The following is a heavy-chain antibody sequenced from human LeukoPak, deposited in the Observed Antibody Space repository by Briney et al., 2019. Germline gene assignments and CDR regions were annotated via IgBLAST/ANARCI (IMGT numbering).Heavy chain of an antibody. CDR2: LSYDESDV. Sequence: GGSLRLSCAASGFTFSRYNIHWVRQAPGKGLEWVAFLSYDESDVKYADSVKGRFIISRDNSKNTLYLHMNSLRGADTAVYYCAKDSGGGDCYFDSWGQGTPVTVSS. J-gene: IGHJ4*02. CDR1: GFTFSRYN. CDR3: AKDSGGGDCYFDS. V-gene: IGHV3-30*02. D-gene: IGHD2-21*02.